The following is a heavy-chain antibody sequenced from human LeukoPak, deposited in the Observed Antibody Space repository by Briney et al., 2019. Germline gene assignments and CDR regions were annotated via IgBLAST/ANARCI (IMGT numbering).Heavy chain of an antibody. Sequence: GGSLRLSCAASGCTFSTYGMHWVREAPGKGLEWVAFIRYDGRNKYYADSVKGRFTISRDNSKNTLCLQMNSLRAEDTAVYYCAKEIWPTVTTPGHTHFDYWGQGTLVTVSS. D-gene: IGHD4-17*01. V-gene: IGHV3-30*02. CDR2: IRYDGRNK. CDR1: GCTFSTYG. CDR3: AKEIWPTVTTPGHTHFDY. J-gene: IGHJ4*02.